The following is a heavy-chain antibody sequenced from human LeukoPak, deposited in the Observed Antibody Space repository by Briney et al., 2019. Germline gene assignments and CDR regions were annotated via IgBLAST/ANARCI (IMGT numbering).Heavy chain of an antibody. CDR1: GFTFSSHW. CDR3: AREVMVVVATTFWYFDL. D-gene: IGHD2-15*01. J-gene: IGHJ2*01. CDR2: IKQDGSDK. Sequence: PGGSLRLSCAASGFTFSSHWMSWVRQAPGKGLEWVANIKQDGSDKHYVDSVKGRFTISRDNAKNSLYLQMNSLRAEDSAVYYCAREVMVVVATTFWYFDLWGRGTLVTVSS. V-gene: IGHV3-7*01.